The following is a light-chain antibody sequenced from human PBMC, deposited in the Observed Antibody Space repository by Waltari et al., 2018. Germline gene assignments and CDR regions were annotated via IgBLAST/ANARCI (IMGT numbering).Light chain of an antibody. Sequence: QSALTQPASVSGSPGQSITISCPGTTSDLGAYNYVSWYQQHPGKAPRLMIFDVSNRPSGVSKRFSGSKSGNTASLTISGLQAEDEADYYCNSYTSSSTLLFGGGTRLTVL. J-gene: IGLJ2*01. CDR2: DVS. V-gene: IGLV2-14*03. CDR1: TSDLGAYNY. CDR3: NSYTSSSTLL.